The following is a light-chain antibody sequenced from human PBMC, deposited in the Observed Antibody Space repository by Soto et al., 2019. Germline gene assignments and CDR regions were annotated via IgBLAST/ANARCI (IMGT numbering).Light chain of an antibody. CDR1: ASNIGANYD. Sequence: QSVLTQPPSVSGAPGQRVTISCTGGASNIGANYDVHWYQQLQGTAPKLLIYGTSNRPSGVPDRFSGSKSGTSASLAITGLQAEDEAHYFCQSYDFTLGAFWVFGGGTQLTVL. CDR2: GTS. J-gene: IGLJ3*02. V-gene: IGLV1-40*01. CDR3: QSYDFTLGAFWV.